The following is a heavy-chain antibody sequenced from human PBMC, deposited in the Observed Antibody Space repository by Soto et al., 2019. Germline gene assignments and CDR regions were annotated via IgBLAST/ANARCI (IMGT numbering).Heavy chain of an antibody. CDR3: AKDRLAGNFDY. CDR2: ISATGGST. CDR1: GCTCNNYA. J-gene: IGHJ4*02. V-gene: IGHV3-23*01. Sequence: PGGSLRLSCASSGCTCNNYAMNWVRQAPGKGLEWVATISATGGSTYYADSVKGRFTISRDNSKNTLYLQMNGLRVEDTAVYYCAKDRLAGNFDYWGQGTQVTVSS.